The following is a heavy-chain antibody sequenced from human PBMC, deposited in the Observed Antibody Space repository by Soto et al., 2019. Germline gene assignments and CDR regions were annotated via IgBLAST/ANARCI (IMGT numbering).Heavy chain of an antibody. CDR2: IIPILGIA. CDR1: GGTFSSYT. CDR3: ARVSPYCSGGSCYPDYFDY. V-gene: IGHV1-69*02. J-gene: IGHJ4*02. Sequence: QVQLVQSGAEVKKPGSSVKVSCKASGGTFSSYTISWVRQAPGQGLEWMGSIIPILGIANYAQKFQGRVTITADKSTSTAYMELSSLRSEDTAVYYCARVSPYCSGGSCYPDYFDYWGQGTLVTVSS. D-gene: IGHD2-15*01.